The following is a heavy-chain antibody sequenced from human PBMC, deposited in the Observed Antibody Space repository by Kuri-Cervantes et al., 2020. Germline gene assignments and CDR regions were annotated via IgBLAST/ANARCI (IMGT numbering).Heavy chain of an antibody. D-gene: IGHD3-10*01. V-gene: IGHV3-9*01. CDR1: GFTFDDYA. Sequence: GGSLRLSCAASGFTFDDYAMHWARQAPGKGLEWVSGISWNSGSIGYADSVKGRFTISRDNAKNSLYLQMNSLRAEDTALYYCAKGLVVRGVIDYCYGMDVWGQGTTVTVSS. J-gene: IGHJ6*02. CDR3: AKGLVVRGVIDYCYGMDV. CDR2: ISWNSGSI.